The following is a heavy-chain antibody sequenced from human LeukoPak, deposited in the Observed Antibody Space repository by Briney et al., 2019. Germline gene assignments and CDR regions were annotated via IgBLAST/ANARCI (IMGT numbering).Heavy chain of an antibody. CDR1: GGSFSGYY. CDR3: ARIGTVCGCPDW. V-gene: IGHV4-34*01. D-gene: IGHD6-19*01. CDR2: INHSGST. Sequence: SETLSLTCAVYGGSFSGYYVSWIRQPPGKGLEWIGEINHSGSTNYNPSLKSRVTISVDTSKNQFSLKLSSVTAADTAVYYCARIGTVCGCPDWWGQGTLVTVSS. J-gene: IGHJ4*02.